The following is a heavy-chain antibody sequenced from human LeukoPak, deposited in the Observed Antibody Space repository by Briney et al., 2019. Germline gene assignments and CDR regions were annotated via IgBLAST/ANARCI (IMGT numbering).Heavy chain of an antibody. CDR2: INPNSGGT. CDR1: GYTFTGYY. D-gene: IGHD2-15*01. CDR3: ARVSTLPKEPRGAFDI. J-gene: IGHJ3*02. V-gene: IGHV1-2*06. Sequence: ASVKVSCKXSGYTFTGYYMHWVRQAPRQGLEWMGRINPNSGGTNYSQKFQGRVTMTRDTSISTAYMGLSRLRSDDTAVYYCARVSTLPKEPRGAFDIWGQGTMVTVSS.